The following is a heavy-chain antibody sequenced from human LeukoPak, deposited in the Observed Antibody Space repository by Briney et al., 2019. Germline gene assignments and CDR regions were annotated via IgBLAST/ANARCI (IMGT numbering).Heavy chain of an antibody. CDR1: GFTFSSYW. Sequence: PGGSLRLSCAASGFTFSSYWMHWVRQAPGKGLVWVSRINSDGSSTSYADSVKGRFTISRDNSKNTLYLQIDSLGAGDTAVYYCAKDDASIRFNDWGQGTLVTVSS. CDR3: AKDDASIRFND. CDR2: INSDGSST. V-gene: IGHV3-74*01. J-gene: IGHJ4*02. D-gene: IGHD3-3*01.